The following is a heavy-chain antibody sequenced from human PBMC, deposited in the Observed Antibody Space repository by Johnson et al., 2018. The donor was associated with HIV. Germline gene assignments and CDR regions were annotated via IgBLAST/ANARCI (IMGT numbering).Heavy chain of an antibody. CDR3: ARSDRAEGGRGDAFQI. CDR2: ISYDGSNK. Sequence: QVQLVESGGGVVQPGRSLRLSCAASGFTFSSYGMHWVRQAPGKGLEWVAVISYDGSNKYYADSVKGRFTISRDNSKNTLYLQMNSLRAGDTAVYYCARSDRAEGGRGDAFQIWGQGTMVTVSS. CDR1: GFTFSSYG. V-gene: IGHV3-30*19. D-gene: IGHD3-16*01. J-gene: IGHJ3*02.